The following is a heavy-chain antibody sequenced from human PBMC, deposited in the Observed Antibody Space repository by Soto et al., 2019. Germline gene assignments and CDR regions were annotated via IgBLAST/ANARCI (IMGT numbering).Heavy chain of an antibody. Sequence: QVQLQESGPGLVKPSQTLSLTCTVSGGSISSGGYYWSWIRKHPGKGLEWIGYIYYSGSTYYNPSLKSRVTISVDTSKNQFSLKLSSVTAADTAVYYCARAPREQMVRSFDPWCQGTLVTVSS. CDR1: GGSISSGGYY. D-gene: IGHD6-13*01. CDR2: IYYSGST. V-gene: IGHV4-31*03. J-gene: IGHJ5*02. CDR3: ARAPREQMVRSFDP.